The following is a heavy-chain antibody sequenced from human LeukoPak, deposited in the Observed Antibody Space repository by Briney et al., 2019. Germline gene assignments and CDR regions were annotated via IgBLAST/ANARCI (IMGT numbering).Heavy chain of an antibody. CDR1: GYSFTKYW. CDR3: ARLNDILTGPFDY. Sequence: GESLKISCKGSGYSFTKYWIGGVRQMPGKGLEWMGNIDPSDSETRHSPSFQGQVTISVDKPISTAYLQCNSLKASDTAMYYCARLNDILTGPFDYWGQGTLVTVSS. J-gene: IGHJ4*02. D-gene: IGHD3-9*01. CDR2: IDPSDSET. V-gene: IGHV5-51*01.